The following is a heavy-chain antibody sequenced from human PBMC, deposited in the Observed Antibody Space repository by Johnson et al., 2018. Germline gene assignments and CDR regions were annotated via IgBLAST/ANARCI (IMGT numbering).Heavy chain of an antibody. D-gene: IGHD4-23*01. CDR3: AKGPWATVVTPKEYFQH. V-gene: IGHV3-30*18. J-gene: IGHJ1*01. CDR2: ISYDGSNK. CDR1: GFTFSSYG. Sequence: QVQLVQSGGGVVQPGRSLRLSCAASGFTFSSYGMHWVRQAPGKGLEWVAVISYDGSNKYYADSVQGRFTIPRENHKNTLYLQMNSRRGEDTAGYYCAKGPWATVVTPKEYFQHWGQGTLVTVAS.